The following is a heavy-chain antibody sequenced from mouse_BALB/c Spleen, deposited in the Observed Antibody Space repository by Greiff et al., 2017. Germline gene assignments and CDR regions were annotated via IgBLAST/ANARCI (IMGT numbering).Heavy chain of an antibody. CDR3: ARDTSYRYYAMDY. CDR1: GFTFSDYY. V-gene: IGHV5-4*02. D-gene: IGHD2-14*01. J-gene: IGHJ4*01. Sequence: EVMLVESGGGLVKPGGSLKLSCAASGFTFSDYYMYWVRQTPEKRLGWVATISDGGSYTYYPDSVKGRFTISRDNAKNNLYLQMSSLKSEDTAMYYCARDTSYRYYAMDYWGQGTSVTVSA. CDR2: ISDGGSYT.